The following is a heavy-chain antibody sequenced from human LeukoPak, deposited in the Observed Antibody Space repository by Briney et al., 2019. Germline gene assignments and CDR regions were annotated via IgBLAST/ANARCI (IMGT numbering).Heavy chain of an antibody. J-gene: IGHJ4*02. CDR3: AHTRLWFGELHFDY. CDR1: GFSLSTSGVG. D-gene: IGHD3-10*01. CDR2: IYWDDDK. V-gene: IGHV2-5*02. Sequence: SGPTLVKPTQTLTLTCTLSGFSLSTSGVGVGWIRQPPGKALEWLALIYWDDDKRYSPALKSRLTITKDTSKNQVVLTMTNMDPVDTATYYCAHTRLWFGELHFDYWGQGTLVTVSS.